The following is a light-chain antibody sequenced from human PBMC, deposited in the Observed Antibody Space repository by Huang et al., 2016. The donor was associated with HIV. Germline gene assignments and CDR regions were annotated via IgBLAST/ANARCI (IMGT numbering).Light chain of an antibody. CDR1: QDINNF. V-gene: IGKV1-8*01. CDR3: QQYYSYRT. Sequence: AIRMTQSPSSLSASTGDRVNITCRASQDINNFLAWYQQKPGTAPNLLIYAASILETGVPSRFSGSGSGTEFNLSISCLQSEDFATYYCQQYYSYRTFGQGTQVEIK. J-gene: IGKJ1*01. CDR2: AAS.